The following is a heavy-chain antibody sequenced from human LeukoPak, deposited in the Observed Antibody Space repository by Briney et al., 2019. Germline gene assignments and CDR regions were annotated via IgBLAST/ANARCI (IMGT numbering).Heavy chain of an antibody. Sequence: ASVKVSCKASGYTFTSYGISWVRQAPGQGLEWMGWISAYNGNTNYAQKLQGRVTMTTDTSTSTAYMEPRSLRSDDTAVYYCARELAAAGYFDYWGQGTLVTVSS. CDR3: ARELAAAGYFDY. CDR2: ISAYNGNT. D-gene: IGHD6-13*01. J-gene: IGHJ4*02. V-gene: IGHV1-18*01. CDR1: GYTFTSYG.